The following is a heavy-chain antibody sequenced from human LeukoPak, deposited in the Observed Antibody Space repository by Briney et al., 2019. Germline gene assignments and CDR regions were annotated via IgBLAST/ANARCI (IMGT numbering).Heavy chain of an antibody. CDR2: ISYDGSNK. D-gene: IGHD6-19*01. CDR1: GFTFSSYA. V-gene: IGHV3-30-3*01. Sequence: RRSLRLSCAASGFTFSSYAMHWVRQAPGKGLEWVAVISYDGSNKYYADSVKGRFTISRDNSKNTLYLQMNSLRAEDTAVYYCARSYIAVAGQFDYWGQGTLVTVSS. CDR3: ARSYIAVAGQFDY. J-gene: IGHJ4*02.